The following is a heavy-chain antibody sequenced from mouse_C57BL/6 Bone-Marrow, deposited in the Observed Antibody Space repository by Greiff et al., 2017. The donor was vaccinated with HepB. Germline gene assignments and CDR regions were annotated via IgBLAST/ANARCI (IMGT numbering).Heavy chain of an antibody. V-gene: IGHV1-59*01. CDR1: GYTFTSYW. CDR2: IDPSDSYT. Sequence: QVQLKQPGAELVRPGTSVKLSCKASGYTFTSYWMHWVKQRPGQGLEWIGVIDPSDSYTNYNQKFKGKATLTVDTSSSTAYMQLSSLTSEDSAVYYCARDRYGSMDYWGQGTSVTVSS. J-gene: IGHJ4*01. CDR3: ARDRYGSMDY. D-gene: IGHD1-1*01.